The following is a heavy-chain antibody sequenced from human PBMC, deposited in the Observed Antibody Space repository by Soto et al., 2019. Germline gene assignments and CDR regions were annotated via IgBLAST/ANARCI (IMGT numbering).Heavy chain of an antibody. CDR2: IYYSGST. CDR3: ARSRDGVVDH. Sequence: PSETLSLTCTVSGGSISSGDYYWSWIRQPPGKGLEWIGYIYYSGSTYYNPSLKSRVTMSVDTSKNQFSLKLSSVTAVDTAVYYCARSRDGVVDHWGQGTLVTVSS. D-gene: IGHD2-15*01. CDR1: GGSISSGDYY. V-gene: IGHV4-30-4*01. J-gene: IGHJ4*02.